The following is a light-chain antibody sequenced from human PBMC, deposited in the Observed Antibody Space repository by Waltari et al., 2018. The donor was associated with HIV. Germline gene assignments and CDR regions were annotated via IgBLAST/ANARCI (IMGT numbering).Light chain of an antibody. J-gene: IGLJ3*02. Sequence: QSALTQPAYVSGSPGQSITISCTGPTSDADSFDYVSWYQQHPGKVPTLIIYAVAFRASGVSNRFSASKSGNTTSLTISGLQAEDEAVYYCGSYTATNSMMFGGGTKLTVL. CDR3: GSYTATNSMM. V-gene: IGLV2-14*01. CDR1: TSDADSFDY. CDR2: AVA.